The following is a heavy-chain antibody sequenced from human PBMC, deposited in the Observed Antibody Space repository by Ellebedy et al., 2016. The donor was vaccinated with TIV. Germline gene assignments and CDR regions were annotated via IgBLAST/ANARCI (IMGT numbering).Heavy chain of an antibody. CDR2: ISSSSSTI. Sequence: GGSLRLSXAASGFTFSSYSVNWVRQAPGKGLEWVSYISSSSSTIYYADSVKGRFTISRDNAKNSLYLQMNSLRDEDTAVYYCARVPGSFSLNWFDPWGQGTLVTVSS. D-gene: IGHD3-10*01. J-gene: IGHJ5*02. CDR1: GFTFSSYS. CDR3: ARVPGSFSLNWFDP. V-gene: IGHV3-48*02.